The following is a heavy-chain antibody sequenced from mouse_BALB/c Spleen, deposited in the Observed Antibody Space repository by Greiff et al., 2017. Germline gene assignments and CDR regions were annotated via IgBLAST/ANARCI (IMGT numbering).Heavy chain of an antibody. J-gene: IGHJ4*01. V-gene: IGHV3-6*02. CDR3: ARGTTATYAMDY. CDR1: GYSITSGYY. CDR2: ISYDGSN. Sequence: VQLKESGPGLVKPSQSLSLTCSVTGYSITSGYYWNWIRQFPGNKLEWMGYISYDGSNNYNPSLKNRISITRDTSKNQFFLKLNSVTTEDTATYYCARGTTATYAMDYWGQGTSVTVSS. D-gene: IGHD1-2*01.